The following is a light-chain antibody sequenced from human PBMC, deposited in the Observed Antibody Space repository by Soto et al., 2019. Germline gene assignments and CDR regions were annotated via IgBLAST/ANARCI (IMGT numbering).Light chain of an antibody. CDR1: QSVLYSSNNKNY. CDR2: WAS. J-gene: IGKJ1*01. CDR3: QQYYSTRT. Sequence: DIVMTQSPDSLAVSLGERATINCKSSQSVLYSSNNKNYLAWYQQKPGQPPKLLIYWASTRASGVPDRFSGSGSGQDFTLTISSLQAEDVAVYYCQQYYSTRTFGQGTKVEIK. V-gene: IGKV4-1*01.